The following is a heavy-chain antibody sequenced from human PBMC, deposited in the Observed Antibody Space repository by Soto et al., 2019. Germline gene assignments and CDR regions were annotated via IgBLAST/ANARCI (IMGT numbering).Heavy chain of an antibody. CDR1: GFTFSSYE. J-gene: IGHJ4*02. D-gene: IGHD3-3*01. CDR2: ISSSGSTI. CDR3: ARLYYDFWSGYYDY. V-gene: IGHV3-48*03. Sequence: GGSLRLSCAASGFTFSSYEMNWVRQAPGKGLEWVSYISSSGSTIYYADSVKGRFTISRDNAKNSLYLQMNSLRAEDTAVYYCARLYYDFWSGYYDYWGQGTLVTVSS.